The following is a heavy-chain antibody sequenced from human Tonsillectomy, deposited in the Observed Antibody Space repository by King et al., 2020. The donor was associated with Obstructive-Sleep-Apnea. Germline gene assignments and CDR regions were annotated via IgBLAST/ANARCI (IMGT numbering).Heavy chain of an antibody. D-gene: IGHD6-19*01. J-gene: IGHJ3*02. CDR3: AKDRDGSGWYEDAFDI. V-gene: IGHV3-23*04. Sequence: VQLVESGGGLVQPGGSLRLSCAASGFTFSSYAMSWVRQAPGKGLEWVSAISGSGGSTYYADSVKGRFTISRANSKNTLYLQMNSLRAEDTAVYYCAKDRDGSGWYEDAFDIWGQGTMVTVSS. CDR2: ISGSGGST. CDR1: GFTFSSYA.